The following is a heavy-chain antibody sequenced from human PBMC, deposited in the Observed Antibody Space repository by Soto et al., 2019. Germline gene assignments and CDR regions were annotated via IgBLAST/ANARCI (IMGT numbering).Heavy chain of an antibody. CDR2: IYYSGST. CDR1: GGSISSYY. J-gene: IGHJ6*02. Sequence: QVQLQESGPGLVKPSETLSLTCTVSGGSISSYYWSWIRQPPGKGLEWIGYIYYSGSTNYNPSLPIRVSVAVDTSKNQFSLKPSSVTAPDTAVYSCASNGGEQQLEYYSYGTDVWGQGTTVTVSS. D-gene: IGHD6-13*01. CDR3: ASNGGEQQLEYYSYGTDV. V-gene: IGHV4-59*01.